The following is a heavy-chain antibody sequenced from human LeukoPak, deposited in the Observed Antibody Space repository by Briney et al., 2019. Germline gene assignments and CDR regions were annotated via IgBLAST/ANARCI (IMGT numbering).Heavy chain of an antibody. J-gene: IGHJ4*02. V-gene: IGHV3-13*04. D-gene: IGHD3-10*01. Sequence: GGSLRLSCAASGFTFSSYDMHWVRHAPGKGLEWVSGIGTAGDTYYPGSVKGRFTISRENAKNSLYLQMNSLRAGDTAVYYCTKGGTPYGSGGYADYWGQGTLVTVSS. CDR1: GFTFSSYD. CDR2: IGTAGDT. CDR3: TKGGTPYGSGGYADY.